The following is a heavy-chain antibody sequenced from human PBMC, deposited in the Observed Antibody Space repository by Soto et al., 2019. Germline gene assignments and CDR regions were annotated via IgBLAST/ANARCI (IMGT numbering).Heavy chain of an antibody. CDR3: ARHPGGRGYYYGMDV. Sequence: QVQLVQSGAEVKKPGSSVKVSCKASGGTFSSYAISWVRQAPGQGLEWMGGIIPIFGTANYAQKFQGRVTIAAAESKSTADMEWSSLRSEDTAVYYCARHPGGRGYYYGMDVWGQGTTVTVSS. D-gene: IGHD2-15*01. V-gene: IGHV1-69*12. CDR2: IIPIFGTA. CDR1: GGTFSSYA. J-gene: IGHJ6*02.